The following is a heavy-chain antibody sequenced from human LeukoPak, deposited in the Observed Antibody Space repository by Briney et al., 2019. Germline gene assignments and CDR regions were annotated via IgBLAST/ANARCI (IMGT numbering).Heavy chain of an antibody. CDR2: IYYSGST. CDR3: ARDRGSSSSRVYYFDY. CDR1: GGSISSSSYY. V-gene: IGHV4-39*07. J-gene: IGHJ4*02. D-gene: IGHD6-6*01. Sequence: KPSETLSLTCTVSGGSISSSSYYWGWIRQPPGKGLEWIGSIYYSGSTYYNPSLKSRVTISVDTSKNQFSLKLSSVTAADTAVYYCARDRGSSSSRVYYFDYWGQGTLVTVSS.